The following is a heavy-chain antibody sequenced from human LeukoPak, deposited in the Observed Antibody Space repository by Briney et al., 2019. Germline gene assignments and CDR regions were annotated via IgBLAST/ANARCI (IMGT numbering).Heavy chain of an antibody. CDR3: ARGSRITIFGVVNPSWFDP. D-gene: IGHD3-3*01. V-gene: IGHV4-34*01. Sequence: PSETLSLTCAVYGGSFSGYYWSWIRQPPGKGLEWIGEINHSGSTNYNPSLKSRVTKSADTSKNHFSLKLSSVNAADTAVYHCARGSRITIFGVVNPSWFDPWGQGPLVSVSS. J-gene: IGHJ5*02. CDR1: GGSFSGYY. CDR2: INHSGST.